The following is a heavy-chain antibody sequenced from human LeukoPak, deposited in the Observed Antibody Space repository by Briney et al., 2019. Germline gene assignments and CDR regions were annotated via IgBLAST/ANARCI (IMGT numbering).Heavy chain of an antibody. CDR3: TRDSRGALDF. V-gene: IGHV3-49*04. D-gene: IGHD3-10*01. Sequence: GWSLRLSCTPSRFTFGEYSMSWVRQAPAKGLEGGGFIRSKAYGGKTEYAASVKCRFTISRDDSKSIAYLQMNSVETEDTAVYYCTRDSRGALDFWVQGTLVTVSS. CDR1: RFTFGEYS. J-gene: IGHJ4*02. CDR2: IRSKAYGGKT.